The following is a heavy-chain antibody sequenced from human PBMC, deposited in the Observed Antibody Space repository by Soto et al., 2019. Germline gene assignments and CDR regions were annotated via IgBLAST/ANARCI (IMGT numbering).Heavy chain of an antibody. CDR1: GFTFSSYA. CDR2: ISGSGGST. D-gene: IGHD3-3*01. Sequence: GGSLRLSCAASGFTFSSYAMSWVRQAPGKGLEWVSAISGSGGSTYYADSVKGRFTISRDNSKNTLYLQMNSLRAEDTAVYYCAKDRRSLEWLLRGFDFWGQGTLVTVSS. J-gene: IGHJ4*02. CDR3: AKDRRSLEWLLRGFDF. V-gene: IGHV3-23*01.